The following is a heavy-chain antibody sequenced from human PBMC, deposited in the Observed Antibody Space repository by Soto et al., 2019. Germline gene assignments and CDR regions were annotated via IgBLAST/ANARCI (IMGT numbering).Heavy chain of an antibody. CDR3: AELGSSAWHTPWDF. D-gene: IGHD6-19*01. J-gene: IGHJ4*02. CDR2: IRQDGSET. CDR1: GFTFSDYW. Sequence: EVQLVESGGGLVQPGGSLRLSCASSGFTFSDYWMTWVRQAPGKGLEWVATIRQDGSETYYVDSVKGRFTISRDNAKNSLFLQMDSLRGEDTGLYYCAELGSSAWHTPWDFWGQGTLVTVSS. V-gene: IGHV3-7*01.